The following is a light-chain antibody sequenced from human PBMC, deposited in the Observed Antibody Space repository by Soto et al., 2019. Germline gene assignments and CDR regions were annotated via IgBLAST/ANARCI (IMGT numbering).Light chain of an antibody. V-gene: IGLV2-14*01. CDR1: SSDVGGYNY. CDR2: EVS. Sequence: QSVLTQPASVSGSPGQSITISCTGTSSDVGGYNYVSWYQHHPGKAPKLMIYEVSDRPSGVSNRFSGSKSGNTASLTISGLQAEDEADYYCSSYTSRSTVLFGGGTKLTVL. CDR3: SSYTSRSTVL. J-gene: IGLJ2*01.